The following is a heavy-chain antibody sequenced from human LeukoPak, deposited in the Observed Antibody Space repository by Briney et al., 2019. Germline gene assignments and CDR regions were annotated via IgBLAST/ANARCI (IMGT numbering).Heavy chain of an antibody. CDR2: ISYDGSNK. D-gene: IGHD6-19*01. CDR3: ARLASSGWYLDY. V-gene: IGHV3-30-3*01. CDR1: GFTFSSYA. Sequence: PGGPLRLSCAASGFTFSSYAMHWVRQAPGKGLEWVAVISYDGSNKYYADSVKGRFTISRDNSKNTLYLQMNSLRAEDTAVYYCARLASSGWYLDYWGQGTLVTVSS. J-gene: IGHJ4*02.